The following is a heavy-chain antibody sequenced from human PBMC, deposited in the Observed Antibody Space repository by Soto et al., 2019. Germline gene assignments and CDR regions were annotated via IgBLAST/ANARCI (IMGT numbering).Heavy chain of an antibody. D-gene: IGHD3-3*01. CDR1: GSTFSTYA. Sequence: QVQLVESGGGVVQPGRSLRLSCAASGSTFSTYAMHWVRQAPGKGLEWVAVISYDGSNKYYADSVKGRFTISRDNSKNTLYLQMNSLRAEDTAVYYCARDKRDLRFLEWSYYFDYWGQGTLVTVSS. J-gene: IGHJ4*02. V-gene: IGHV3-30-3*01. CDR2: ISYDGSNK. CDR3: ARDKRDLRFLEWSYYFDY.